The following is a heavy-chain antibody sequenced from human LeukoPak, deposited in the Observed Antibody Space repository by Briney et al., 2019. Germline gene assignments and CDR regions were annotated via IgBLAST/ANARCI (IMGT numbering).Heavy chain of an antibody. D-gene: IGHD2-2*01. J-gene: IGHJ5*02. Sequence: KASETLSLTCTVSGGSISSYYWSWIRQPPGKGLEWIGYIYTSGSTNYNPPLKSRVTISVDTSKNQFSLKLSSVTAADTAVYYCARLRINQLLRQNWFDPWGQGTLVTVSS. CDR1: GGSISSYY. V-gene: IGHV4-4*09. CDR2: IYTSGST. CDR3: ARLRINQLLRQNWFDP.